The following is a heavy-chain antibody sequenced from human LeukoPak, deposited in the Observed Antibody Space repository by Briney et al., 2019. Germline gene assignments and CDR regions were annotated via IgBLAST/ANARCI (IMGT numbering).Heavy chain of an antibody. CDR3: ARSCPVYGSGSLYYYYYYMDV. Sequence: SETLSLTCAVYGGSFSGYYWSWIRQPPGKGLEWIGEINHSGSPNYNPSLKSRVTISVDTSKNQFSLRLSSVTAADTAVYYCARSCPVYGSGSLYYYYYYMDVWGKGTTVTISS. V-gene: IGHV4-34*01. CDR2: INHSGSP. D-gene: IGHD3-10*01. CDR1: GGSFSGYY. J-gene: IGHJ6*03.